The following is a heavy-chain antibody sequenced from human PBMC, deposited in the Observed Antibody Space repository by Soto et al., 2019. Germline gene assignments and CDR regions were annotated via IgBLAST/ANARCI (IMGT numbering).Heavy chain of an antibody. CDR1: VFTCSSYG. V-gene: IGHV3-30*18. Sequence: WWSLRLSCAASVFTCSSYGMHWFRQAPGKGLEWVAVISYDGSNKYYADSVKGRFTISRDNSKNTLYLQMNSLRAEDTAVYYCAKERSSSSWYYFDYWGQGTLVTVSS. J-gene: IGHJ4*02. CDR3: AKERSSSSWYYFDY. D-gene: IGHD6-13*01. CDR2: ISYDGSNK.